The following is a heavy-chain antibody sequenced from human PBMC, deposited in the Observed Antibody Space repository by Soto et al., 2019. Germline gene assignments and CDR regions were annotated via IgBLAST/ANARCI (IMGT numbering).Heavy chain of an antibody. CDR2: IWFDGSDK. Sequence: QVQLVESGGGVVQPGRSLRLSCAASGFTFNSYVIHWVRQAPGKGLEWVSVIWFDGSDKQYADSVKSRFTNSRDNSKNTLYLKMNRLAAEDTAAYYCARDIAAAGMAGLYCYAVDVWGQGTPVTVSS. D-gene: IGHD6-25*01. V-gene: IGHV3-33*01. CDR1: GFTFNSYV. CDR3: ARDIAAAGMAGLYCYAVDV. J-gene: IGHJ6*02.